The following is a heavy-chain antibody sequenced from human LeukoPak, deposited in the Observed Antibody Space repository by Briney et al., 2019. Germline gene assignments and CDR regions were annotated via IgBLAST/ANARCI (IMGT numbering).Heavy chain of an antibody. V-gene: IGHV4-34*01. CDR2: INHSGSI. CDR3: AKVYSSSSRDSFDV. Sequence: SETLSLTCAVYGASFSGYYWSWLRQTPGKGLEWIGEINHSGSISYNPSLTSRITISVDTCKSQFSLELRSMNAADTAVYYCAKVYSSSSRDSFDVWGQGTMVTVSS. J-gene: IGHJ3*01. CDR1: GASFSGYY. D-gene: IGHD6-6*01.